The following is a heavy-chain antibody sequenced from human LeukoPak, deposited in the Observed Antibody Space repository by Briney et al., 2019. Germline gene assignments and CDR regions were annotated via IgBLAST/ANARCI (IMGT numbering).Heavy chain of an antibody. V-gene: IGHV3-7*01. Sequence: GGSLRLSCAASGFAFSSYWLSWVRHAPGKGLEWVANIKQDGSEKHYVDSMKGRFTISRDNAKNSLYLQMHSLRPEDTAVYYCARYCGGDCYGMDVWGQGTTVTVSS. D-gene: IGHD2-21*01. J-gene: IGHJ6*02. CDR2: IKQDGSEK. CDR1: GFAFSSYW. CDR3: ARYCGGDCYGMDV.